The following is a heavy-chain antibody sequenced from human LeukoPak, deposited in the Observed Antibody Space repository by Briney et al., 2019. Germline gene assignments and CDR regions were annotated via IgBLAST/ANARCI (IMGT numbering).Heavy chain of an antibody. V-gene: IGHV7-4-1*02. CDR2: INTNTGNP. CDR1: GYTFTSYA. CDR3: ARDHCLSLLGLRAFDI. Sequence: ASVKVSCKASGYTFTSYAMNWVRQAPGQGLEWMGWINTNTGNPAYAQGFTGRFVFSLDTSVSTAYLQISSLKAEDTAVYYCARDHCLSLLGLRAFDIWGQGTMVTVSS. J-gene: IGHJ3*02. D-gene: IGHD7-27*01.